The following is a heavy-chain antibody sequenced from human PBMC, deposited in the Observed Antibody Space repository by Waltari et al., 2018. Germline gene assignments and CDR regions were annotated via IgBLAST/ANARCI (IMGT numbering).Heavy chain of an antibody. V-gene: IGHV4-34*01. D-gene: IGHD3-10*02. Sequence: QVQLQQWGAGLLKPSETLSLTCAVYGGSFSGYYWSWIRPPPGKGLEWIGEINHSGSTNYNPSLKSRVTISVDTSKNQFSLKLSSVTAADTAVYYCARPLTLYFRNRYFDLWGRGTLVTVSS. CDR2: INHSGST. CDR1: GGSFSGYY. J-gene: IGHJ2*01. CDR3: ARPLTLYFRNRYFDL.